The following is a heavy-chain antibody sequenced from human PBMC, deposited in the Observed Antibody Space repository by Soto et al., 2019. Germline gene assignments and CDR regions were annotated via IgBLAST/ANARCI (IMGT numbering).Heavy chain of an antibody. Sequence: EGQLVEYGGGLVQPGESLRLSCAASGFTFSNYRMHWVRQAPGKGLVWVSRITSDGSGTNYAGSVKGRFTISRDNAKNTLFLQMNSLRAEDTAVYYCARDRMELTYDAFDIWGQGTTVTVSS. CDR2: ITSDGSGT. CDR3: ARDRMELTYDAFDI. J-gene: IGHJ3*02. V-gene: IGHV3-74*01. CDR1: GFTFSNYR. D-gene: IGHD1-7*01.